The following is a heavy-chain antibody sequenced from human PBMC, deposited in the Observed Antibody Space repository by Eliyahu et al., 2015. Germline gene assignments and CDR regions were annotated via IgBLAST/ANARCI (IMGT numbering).Heavy chain of an antibody. CDR2: ISAYNGNT. D-gene: IGHD4-17*01. V-gene: IGHV1-18*01. CDR1: GYTFTSYG. Sequence: QVQLVQSGAEVKKPGAXVKVSCKASGYTFTSYGISWVRTAPGQGLEWMGWISAYNGNTNYAQKLQGRVTMTTDTSTSTAYMELRSLRSDDTAVYYCAKSADYGDFGALGYWGQGTLVTVSS. CDR3: AKSADYGDFGALGY. J-gene: IGHJ4*02.